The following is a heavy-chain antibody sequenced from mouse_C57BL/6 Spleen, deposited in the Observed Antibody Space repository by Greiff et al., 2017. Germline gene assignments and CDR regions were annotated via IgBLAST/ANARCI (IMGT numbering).Heavy chain of an antibody. J-gene: IGHJ2*01. D-gene: IGHD1-1*01. CDR3: ARYPPDYYGSSPYYFDY. V-gene: IGHV1-55*01. CDR1: GYTFTSYW. Sequence: QVQLQQPGAELVKPGASVKMSCKASGYTFTSYWITWVKQRPGQGLEWIGDIYPGSGSTNYNEKFKSKATLTVDTSSSPAYMQLSSLTSEDSAVYYCARYPPDYYGSSPYYFDYWGQGTTLTVSS. CDR2: IYPGSGST.